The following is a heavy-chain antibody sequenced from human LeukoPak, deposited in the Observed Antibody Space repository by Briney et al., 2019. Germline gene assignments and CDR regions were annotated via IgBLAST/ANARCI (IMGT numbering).Heavy chain of an antibody. CDR3: ARAYWGSVDY. V-gene: IGHV3-7*03. Sequence: GGPLRLSCAASGFTFSSYWMSWVRQAPGKGLEWVANINQDGSEKYYVDSVKGRFTISRDNPKKSLYLQMNSLRDEDTAVYYCARAYWGSVDYWGQGTLVTVSS. J-gene: IGHJ4*02. D-gene: IGHD7-27*01. CDR1: GFTFSSYW. CDR2: INQDGSEK.